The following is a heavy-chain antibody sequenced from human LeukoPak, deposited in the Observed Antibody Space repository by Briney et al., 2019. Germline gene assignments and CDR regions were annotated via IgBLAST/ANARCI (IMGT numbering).Heavy chain of an antibody. CDR2: IYHSGIT. CDR3: ARVEIAAAGFDY. J-gene: IGHJ4*02. Sequence: SQTLSLTCAVSGGSISSGGYSWSWIRQPPGKGLEGIGYIYHSGITYYNPSLKSRVTISVDRSKNQFSLKLSSVTAADTAVYYCARVEIAAAGFDYWGQETLVTVSS. D-gene: IGHD6-13*01. CDR1: GGSISSGGYS. V-gene: IGHV4-30-2*01.